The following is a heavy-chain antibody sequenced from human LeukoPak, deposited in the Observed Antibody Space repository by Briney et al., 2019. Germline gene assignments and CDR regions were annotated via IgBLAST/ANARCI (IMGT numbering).Heavy chain of an antibody. CDR3: ARVTGYVMEDYFDY. J-gene: IGHJ4*02. D-gene: IGHD6-13*01. V-gene: IGHV4-39*07. CDR2: IYYSGST. CDR1: GGSISSSNYY. Sequence: SETLSLTCTVSGGSISSSNYYWGWIRQPPGKGLEWIGNIYYSGSTYYNPSLKSRVTISVDTSKNQFSLRLSSVTAADTAVYYCARVTGYVMEDYFDYWGQGTLVTVSS.